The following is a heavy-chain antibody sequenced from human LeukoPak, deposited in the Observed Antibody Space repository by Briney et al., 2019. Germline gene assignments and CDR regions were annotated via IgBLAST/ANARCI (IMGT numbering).Heavy chain of an antibody. CDR3: ARDPLSQNDY. CDR2: INQSANEI. V-gene: IGHV3-7*01. CDR1: GFTFSNYW. J-gene: IGHJ4*02. Sequence: GGSLRHSCAASGFTFSNYWMSWVRQAPGKGLEWVANINQSANEIYYVDSVKGRFTISRDNAKNSLYLQMNSLRAEDTVVYYCARDPLSQNDYWGQGTLVTVSS.